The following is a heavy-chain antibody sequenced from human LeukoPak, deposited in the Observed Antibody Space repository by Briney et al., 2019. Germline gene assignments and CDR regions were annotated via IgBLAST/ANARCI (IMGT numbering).Heavy chain of an antibody. CDR1: GGSISSYY. CDR3: AREERDYYDSSLRFDY. Sequence: SETLSLTCTVSGGSISSYYWSWIRQPAGRGLEWIGRIYTSGSTNYNPSLKSRVTMSVDTSKNQFSLKLSSVTAADTAVYYCAREERDYYDSSLRFDYWGQGTLVTVSS. V-gene: IGHV4-4*07. CDR2: IYTSGST. J-gene: IGHJ4*02. D-gene: IGHD3-22*01.